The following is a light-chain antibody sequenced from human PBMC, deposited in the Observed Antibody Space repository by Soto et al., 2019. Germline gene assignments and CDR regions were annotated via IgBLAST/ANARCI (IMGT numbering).Light chain of an antibody. Sequence: QSALTQPPSVSGSPGQSVTISCTGTSSDIGGYNYVSWYQQLPGKAPKLMIYDVSKRPSGVPDRFSGSNSGNTASLTIYGLQAEDEADYYCCSYAGTTHVFGTGTKLTVL. CDR2: DVS. CDR3: CSYAGTTHV. V-gene: IGLV2-11*01. CDR1: SSDIGGYNY. J-gene: IGLJ1*01.